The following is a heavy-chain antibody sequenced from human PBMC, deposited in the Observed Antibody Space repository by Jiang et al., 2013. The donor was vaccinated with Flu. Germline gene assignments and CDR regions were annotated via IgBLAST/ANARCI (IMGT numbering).Heavy chain of an antibody. D-gene: IGHD6-13*01. V-gene: IGHV4-30-2*04. J-gene: IGHJ4*02. CDR3: ARDYSPGYGSNSDY. Sequence: KSRVTISVDTSKNHFSLKLSSVTAADTAVYYCARDYSPGYGSNSDYWGQGTLVTVSS.